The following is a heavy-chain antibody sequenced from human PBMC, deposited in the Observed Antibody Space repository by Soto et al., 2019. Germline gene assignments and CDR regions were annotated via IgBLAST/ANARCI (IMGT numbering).Heavy chain of an antibody. Sequence: PSETLSLTCTVSGGSINNYYWSWIRQPPGKGLEWIGYIYYSGSTNYNPSLKSRVTISVDTSKNQFSLKLSSVTAADTAVYYCERGSSIFGVLNWGQGTLVTVSS. J-gene: IGHJ4*02. CDR2: IYYSGST. CDR1: GGSINNYY. V-gene: IGHV4-59*01. CDR3: ERGSSIFGVLN. D-gene: IGHD3-3*01.